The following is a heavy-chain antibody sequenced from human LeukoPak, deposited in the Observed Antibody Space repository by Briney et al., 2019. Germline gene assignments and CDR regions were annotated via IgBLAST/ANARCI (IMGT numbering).Heavy chain of an antibody. CDR3: ARGAGSSIDY. CDR1: GYSFIGYY. D-gene: IGHD6-13*01. CDR2: INHNSGGT. Sequence: ASVKVSCKASGYSFIGYYIHWVRQAPGQGLEWMGWINHNSGGTKYAQKFQGRVTMTGDTSISTAYMELSGLGSDDTAVYYCARGAGSSIDYWGQGTLVTVSS. J-gene: IGHJ4*02. V-gene: IGHV1-2*02.